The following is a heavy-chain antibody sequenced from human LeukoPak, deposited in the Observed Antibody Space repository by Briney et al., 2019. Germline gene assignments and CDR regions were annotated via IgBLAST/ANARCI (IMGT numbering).Heavy chain of an antibody. CDR2: ISSDGSNK. CDR3: AGEVSITVTGS. Sequence: PGRSLRLSCAASGFTFSSYAMHWVRQAPGKGLEWVAVISSDGSNKYYADSVKGRFTISRDNSKNTLYLQMNSLRAEDTAVYYCAGEVSITVTGSWGQGTLVTVSS. V-gene: IGHV3-30-3*01. D-gene: IGHD4-4*01. CDR1: GFTFSSYA. J-gene: IGHJ4*02.